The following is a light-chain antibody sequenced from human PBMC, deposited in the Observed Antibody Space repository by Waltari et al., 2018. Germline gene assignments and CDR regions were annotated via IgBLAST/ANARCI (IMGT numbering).Light chain of an antibody. V-gene: IGLV2-14*01. Sequence: QSALTQPASVSGSPGQSITISCTGSSSDVGGYNYVSWYQQYPNEPPQVIIFDVSNRPSGISKRFSGSKSGNTASLTISSLQAGDEADYYCSSYTSSALLVFGGGTKLTVL. CDR1: SSDVGGYNY. J-gene: IGLJ3*02. CDR3: SSYTSSALLV. CDR2: DVS.